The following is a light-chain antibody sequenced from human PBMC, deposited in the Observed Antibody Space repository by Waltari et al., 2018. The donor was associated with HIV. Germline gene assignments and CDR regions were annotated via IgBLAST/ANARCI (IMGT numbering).Light chain of an antibody. Sequence: QSALTQPASVSGSPGPSITISCAGTTSDLVIFDSVSWYQQHPGRAPQLMIFGVYSRPSGVSSRFSGSKSGNTASLTISGLQAEDEANYYCCSYTAIHTLIFGGGTKLTVL. CDR3: CSYTAIHTLI. CDR1: TSDLVIFDS. V-gene: IGLV2-14*01. CDR2: GVY. J-gene: IGLJ2*01.